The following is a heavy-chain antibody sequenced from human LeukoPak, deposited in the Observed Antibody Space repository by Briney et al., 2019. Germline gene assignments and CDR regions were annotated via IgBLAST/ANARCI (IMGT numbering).Heavy chain of an antibody. CDR1: EYTFTDYY. V-gene: IGHV1-2*02. Sequence: ASVTVSCKALEYTFTDYYIHWVRQAPGQGLEWMGWINPKSGGRDTNYAQKFRGRVTMTTDTSISTAYMELSRLRSDDTAVYFCAKGHYDGDHPHYDGGSVDFWGQGTHITVSS. J-gene: IGHJ4*02. CDR3: AKGHYDGDHPHYDGGSVDF. CDR2: INPKSGGRDT. D-gene: IGHD2-21*01.